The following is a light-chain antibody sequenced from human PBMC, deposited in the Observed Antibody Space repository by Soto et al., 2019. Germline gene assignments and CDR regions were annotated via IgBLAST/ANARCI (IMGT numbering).Light chain of an antibody. J-gene: IGKJ2*01. V-gene: IGKV3-15*01. CDR2: DAY. Sequence: VMTQSPASLSASPGERVTLSCRASQSIRSSLAWYQQRPGQAPRLLIYDAYTRATGIPPRFSGGGSGTEFTVTISSLQSEDFAIYYCQQYDIWPPYTFGQGTKVDIK. CDR1: QSIRSS. CDR3: QQYDIWPPYT.